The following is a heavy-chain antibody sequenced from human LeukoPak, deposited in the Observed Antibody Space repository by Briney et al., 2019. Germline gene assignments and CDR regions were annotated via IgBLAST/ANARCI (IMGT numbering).Heavy chain of an antibody. CDR3: ASGFPRPTRGFYFDY. J-gene: IGHJ4*02. CDR2: IIPISGTA. Sequence: ASVKVSCKASGGTFSSYAISWVRQAPGQGLEWMGGIIPISGTANYAQKFQGRVTITTDESTSTAYMELSSLRSEDTAVYYCASGFPRPTRGFYFDYWGQGTLVTVSS. CDR1: GGTFSSYA. V-gene: IGHV1-69*05. D-gene: IGHD2-15*01.